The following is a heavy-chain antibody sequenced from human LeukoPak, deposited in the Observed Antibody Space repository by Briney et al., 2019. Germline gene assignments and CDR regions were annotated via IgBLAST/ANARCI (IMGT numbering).Heavy chain of an antibody. CDR2: LYNTGST. Sequence: SETLSLTCTVSGGSISSYYWIWMRQPPGKGREWIGYLYNTGSTNYNPSLKSRLTISVDMSKTQLSLKLSSVTAADTAVYYCARGVTSPLDAFDIWGQGTMVTVSS. V-gene: IGHV4-59*01. J-gene: IGHJ3*02. D-gene: IGHD1-26*01. CDR3: ARGVTSPLDAFDI. CDR1: GGSISSYY.